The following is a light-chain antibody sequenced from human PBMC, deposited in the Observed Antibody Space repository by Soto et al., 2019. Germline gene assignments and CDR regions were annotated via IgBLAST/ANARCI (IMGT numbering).Light chain of an antibody. CDR3: HQYNSWPRGT. CDR1: QSVSLS. CDR2: GAS. J-gene: IGKJ3*01. Sequence: EIVLTQSPATLSVSLGDSATLSCRASQSVSLSLAWFQMRPGQPPRLLLYGASTRATGIPVRFRGSGSGTEFTLTISSLQSEDSAVYYCHQYNSWPRGTFGPGTKVEIK. V-gene: IGKV3-15*01.